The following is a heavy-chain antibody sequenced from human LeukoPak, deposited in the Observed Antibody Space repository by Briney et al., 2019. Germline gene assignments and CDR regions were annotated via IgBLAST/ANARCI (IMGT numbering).Heavy chain of an antibody. J-gene: IGHJ4*02. CDR3: ARESGCHNFDY. Sequence: GGSLRLSCAASGFTFSSYSMNWVRQAPGKGLEWVSSISSSSSYIYYADSVEGRFTISRDNAKNSLYLQMNSLRAEDTAVYYCARESGCHNFDYWGQGTLVTVSS. V-gene: IGHV3-21*01. CDR2: ISSSSSYI. CDR1: GFTFSSYS. D-gene: IGHD6-19*01.